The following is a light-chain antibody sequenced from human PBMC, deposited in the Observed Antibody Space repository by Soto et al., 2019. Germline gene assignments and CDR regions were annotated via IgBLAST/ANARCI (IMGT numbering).Light chain of an antibody. CDR1: QRVWGSH. CDR3: QQYGSPGT. CDR2: GAS. J-gene: IGKJ1*01. V-gene: IGKV3-20*01. Sequence: VLTRAAGTLWGSRGESATGSCRARQRVWGSHLDWYQQKPGQAPRLLIYGASNRATGIPDRFSGSGSGRDFTLTLSRLEPEDFAVYYCQQYGSPGTFGQGTKVDI.